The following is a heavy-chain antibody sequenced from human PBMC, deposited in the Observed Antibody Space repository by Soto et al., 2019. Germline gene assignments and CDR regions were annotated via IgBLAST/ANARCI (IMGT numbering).Heavy chain of an antibody. V-gene: IGHV3-49*03. Sequence: GGSLRLSCTASGFTFGDYAMSWFRQAPGKGLEWVGFIRSKAYGGTKEYAASVKGRFVISRDDSKSIAYLQMNSLKIEDPAVYYCTTYYDFRSGYLGPDAFDIWGQGTMVTVSS. CDR1: GFTFGDYA. J-gene: IGHJ3*02. CDR2: IRSKAYGGTK. CDR3: TTYYDFRSGYLGPDAFDI. D-gene: IGHD3-3*01.